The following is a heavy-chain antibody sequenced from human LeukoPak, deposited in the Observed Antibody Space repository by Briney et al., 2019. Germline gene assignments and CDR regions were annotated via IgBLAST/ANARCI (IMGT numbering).Heavy chain of an antibody. CDR2: IYYSGST. Sequence: SETLSLTCTVSGGSISNYYRSWIRQPPGKGLEWIGYIYYSGSTNYNPSLKSRVTISVDTSKNQFSLKLSSVTAADTAVYYCAREKAPYTFDYWGQGTQVTVSS. CDR3: AREKAPYTFDY. V-gene: IGHV4-59*01. J-gene: IGHJ4*02. CDR1: GGSISNYY.